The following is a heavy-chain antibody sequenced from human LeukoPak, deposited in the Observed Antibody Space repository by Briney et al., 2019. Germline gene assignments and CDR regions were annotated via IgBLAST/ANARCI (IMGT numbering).Heavy chain of an antibody. D-gene: IGHD3-22*01. CDR3: AKEPHPLTMIVVAVDY. CDR1: GFTFSSYA. CDR2: ISVSGGGT. Sequence: QTGGSLRLSCAASGFTFSSYAMSWVCQAPGPGLGWVSAISVSGGGTYYADSVKGRFTISRDNSENTLYLQMNSLRAEDTAVYYCAKEPHPLTMIVVAVDYWGQGTLVSVSS. J-gene: IGHJ4*02. V-gene: IGHV3-23*01.